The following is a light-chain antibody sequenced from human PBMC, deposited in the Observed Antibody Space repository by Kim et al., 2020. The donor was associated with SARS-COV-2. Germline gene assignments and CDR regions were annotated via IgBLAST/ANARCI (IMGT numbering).Light chain of an antibody. CDR2: LNSDGSH. CDR3: QTWGTGIRV. J-gene: IGLJ3*02. CDR1: SGHGSYA. Sequence: ASVKLTCTLSSGHGSYAIAGHQQQPEKGHRYLMKLNSDGSHSKGDGIPDRFSGSSSGAERYLTISSLQSEDEADYYCQTWGTGIRVFGGGTQLTVL. V-gene: IGLV4-69*01.